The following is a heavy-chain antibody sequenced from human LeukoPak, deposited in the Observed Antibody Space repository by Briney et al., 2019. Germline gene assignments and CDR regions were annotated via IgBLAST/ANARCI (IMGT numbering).Heavy chain of an antibody. J-gene: IGHJ6*02. V-gene: IGHV3-48*02. CDR1: GFTFSNYI. CDR2: ISTSSSTI. Sequence: GGSLRLSCAASGFTFSNYIMNWVRQALGKGLEWVSYISTSSSTIKYADSVKGRFTVSRDNAKNSMYLQMNSLRDEDTAVYHCARSRLDVWGQGTTVTVSS. CDR3: ARSRLDV.